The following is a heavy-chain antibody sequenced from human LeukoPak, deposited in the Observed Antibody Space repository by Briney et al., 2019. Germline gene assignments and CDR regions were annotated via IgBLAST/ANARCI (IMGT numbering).Heavy chain of an antibody. CDR2: ISYTGNT. J-gene: IGHJ4*02. CDR3: ATQAVAGDYFDY. V-gene: IGHV4-61*01. CDR1: GASVRSSSNY. Sequence: SETLSPTCTVSGASVRSSSNYWSWIRQPPGKGLEWIGYISYTGNTNYNPSLKSRVAISVDTSKNQFSLKLISVTAADTAVYYCATQAVAGDYFDYWGQGTLVTVSS. D-gene: IGHD6-19*01.